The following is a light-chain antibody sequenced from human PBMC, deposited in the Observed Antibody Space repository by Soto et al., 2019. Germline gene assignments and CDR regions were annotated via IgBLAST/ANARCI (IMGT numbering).Light chain of an antibody. V-gene: IGKV3-15*01. CDR1: QSVSSD. CDR3: QQYNKWPLT. CDR2: GAS. J-gene: IGKJ4*01. Sequence: EIVITPSPATLSVSPGERAPLSCRANQSVSSDLAWYEQKPGQAPRLLIYGASTRATGIPARFSGSGSGTEFTLTISSLQSEDFAVYYCQQYNKWPLTFGGGTKVDIK.